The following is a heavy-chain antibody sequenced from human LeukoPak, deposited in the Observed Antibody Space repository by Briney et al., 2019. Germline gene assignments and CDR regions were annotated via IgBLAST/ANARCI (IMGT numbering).Heavy chain of an antibody. D-gene: IGHD6-19*01. Sequence: SETLSLTCTVSGGSISSYYWSWIRQPPGKGLEGIGYIYYSGSTNYNPSLKSRVTISVDTSKNQFSLKLSSVAAADTAVYYCASTSGWHWGFDYWGQGTLVTVSS. CDR1: GGSISSYY. V-gene: IGHV4-59*08. CDR3: ASTSGWHWGFDY. J-gene: IGHJ4*02. CDR2: IYYSGST.